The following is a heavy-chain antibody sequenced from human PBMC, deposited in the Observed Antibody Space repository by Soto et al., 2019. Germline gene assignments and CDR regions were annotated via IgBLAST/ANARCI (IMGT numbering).Heavy chain of an antibody. CDR1: GGSISSSNW. Sequence: PSETLSLTCAVSGGSISSSNWWSWVRQPPGKGLEWIGEIYHSGSTNYNPSLKSRVTISVDKSKNQFSLKLSSVTAADTAVYYCARGIVVVPAAIWSYHCFDPWRQGTLVTVSS. D-gene: IGHD2-2*02. CDR2: IYHSGST. CDR3: ARGIVVVPAAIWSYHCFDP. J-gene: IGHJ5*02. V-gene: IGHV4-4*02.